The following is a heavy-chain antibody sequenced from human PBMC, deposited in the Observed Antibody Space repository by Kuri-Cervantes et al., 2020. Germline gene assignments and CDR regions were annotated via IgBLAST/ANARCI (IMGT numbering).Heavy chain of an antibody. CDR3: ARGSSGWYGEHFDY. V-gene: IGHV4-4*02. J-gene: IGHJ4*02. D-gene: IGHD6-19*01. CDR1: GGSISSSNW. Sequence: SCAVSGGSISSSNWWSWVRQPPGKGLEWIGEIYHSGSTNYNPSLKSRVTISVDKSKNQFSLKLSSVTAADTAVYYCARGSSGWYGEHFDYWDQGTLVTVSS. CDR2: IYHSGST.